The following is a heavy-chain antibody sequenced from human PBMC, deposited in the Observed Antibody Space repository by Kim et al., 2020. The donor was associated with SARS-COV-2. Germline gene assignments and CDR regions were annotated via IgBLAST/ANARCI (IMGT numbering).Heavy chain of an antibody. Sequence: GGSLRLSCAASGFTFSSYAMSWVRQAPGKGLEWVSVIYSGGSSTYYADSVKGRFTISRDNSKNTLYLQMNSLRAEDTAVYYCAKIPQPVAGPLFDWGQGTLVTVSS. CDR1: GFTFSSYA. V-gene: IGHV3-23*03. CDR2: IYSGGSST. CDR3: AKIPQPVAGPLFD. J-gene: IGHJ4*02. D-gene: IGHD6-19*01.